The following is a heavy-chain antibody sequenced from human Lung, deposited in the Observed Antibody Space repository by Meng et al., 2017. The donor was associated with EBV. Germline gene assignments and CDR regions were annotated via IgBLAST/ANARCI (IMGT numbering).Heavy chain of an antibody. CDR2: ISYSGST. CDR3: ARTHFYDSSNYGFDY. V-gene: IGHV4-30-4*01. CDR1: GCSISSGDYY. J-gene: IGHJ4*02. D-gene: IGHD3-22*01. Sequence: QGPLQEAGPGLVKPSQTLSLTCTVSGCSISSGDYYWSWIRQPPGKGLEWIGYISYSGSTYYNPSLKSRVTISVDTSKNQFSLKLSSVTAADTAVYYCARTHFYDSSNYGFDYWGQGTLVTVSS.